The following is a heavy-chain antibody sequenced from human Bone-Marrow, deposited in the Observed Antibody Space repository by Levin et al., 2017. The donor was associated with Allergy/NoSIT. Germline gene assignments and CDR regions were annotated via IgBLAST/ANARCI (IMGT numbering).Heavy chain of an antibody. D-gene: IGHD2-21*02. Sequence: GGSLRLSCAASGFTFSSYGMHWVRQAPGKGLEWVAVIWYDGSNKYYADSVKGRFTISRDNSKNTLYLQMNSLRAEDTAVYYCARFRGDTKGIDAFDIWGQGTMVTVSS. CDR3: ARFRGDTKGIDAFDI. V-gene: IGHV3-33*01. CDR1: GFTFSSYG. CDR2: IWYDGSNK. J-gene: IGHJ3*02.